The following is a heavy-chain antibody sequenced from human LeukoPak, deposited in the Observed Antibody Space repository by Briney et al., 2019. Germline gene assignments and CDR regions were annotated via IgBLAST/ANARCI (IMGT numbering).Heavy chain of an antibody. CDR2: TRNKANSYTT. Sequence: PGGSLRLSCAASGFTLSDYYIDWVRQAPGKGLEWVGRTRNKANSYTTEYAASVKDRFTISRDDSKNLLYLQMNSLEIEDTAVYFCARGWDSGSLNYWGQGTLVTVSS. V-gene: IGHV3-72*01. CDR3: ARGWDSGSLNY. J-gene: IGHJ4*02. D-gene: IGHD6-6*01. CDR1: GFTLSDYY.